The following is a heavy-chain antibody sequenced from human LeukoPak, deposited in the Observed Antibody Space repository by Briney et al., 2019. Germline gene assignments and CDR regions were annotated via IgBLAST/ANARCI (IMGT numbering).Heavy chain of an antibody. CDR2: ISGSGGST. J-gene: IGHJ4*02. CDR1: GFTFSSYA. Sequence: GGSLRLSCAASGFTFSSYAMSWARQAPGKGLEGVSAISGSGGSTYYADSVKGRFTISRDNSKNTLYLQMNSLRAEDTAVYYCAKDSSMTTVTTYDYWGQGTLVTVSS. V-gene: IGHV3-23*01. D-gene: IGHD4-17*01. CDR3: AKDSSMTTVTTYDY.